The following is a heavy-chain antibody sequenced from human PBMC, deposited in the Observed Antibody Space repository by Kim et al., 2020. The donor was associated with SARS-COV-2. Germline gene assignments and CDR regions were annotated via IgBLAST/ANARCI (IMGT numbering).Heavy chain of an antibody. CDR2: IYPGDSDT. J-gene: IGHJ6*02. CDR3: ARQRIQLWPVYYYYGMDV. CDR1: GYSFTSYW. V-gene: IGHV5-51*01. Sequence: GESLKISCKGSGYSFTSYWIGWVRQMPGKGLEWMGIIYPGDSDTRYSPSFQGQVTISADKSISTAYLQWSSLKASDTAMYYCARQRIQLWPVYYYYGMDVWGQGTTVTVSS. D-gene: IGHD5-18*01.